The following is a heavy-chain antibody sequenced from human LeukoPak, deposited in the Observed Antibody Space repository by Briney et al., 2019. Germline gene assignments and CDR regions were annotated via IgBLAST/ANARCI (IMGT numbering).Heavy chain of an antibody. Sequence: ASVKVSCKASGYTFTSYDINWVRQAIGQGLEWMGWMNPNSGNTGYAQKFQGRVTITRNTSISTAYMELSSLRSEDTAVYYCARGSYSSSWYDFDYWGQGTLVTVSS. D-gene: IGHD6-13*01. CDR1: GYTFTSYD. CDR3: ARGSYSSSWYDFDY. V-gene: IGHV1-8*03. J-gene: IGHJ4*02. CDR2: MNPNSGNT.